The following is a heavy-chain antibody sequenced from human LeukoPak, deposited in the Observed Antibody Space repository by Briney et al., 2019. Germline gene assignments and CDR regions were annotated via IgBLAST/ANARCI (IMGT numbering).Heavy chain of an antibody. CDR2: IIPIFGTA. Sequence: SVKVSCTASGGTFSSYAISWVRQAPGQGLEWMGGIIPIFGTANYAQKFQGRVTMTTDTSTSTAYIELRSLRSDDTAVYYCARVGGQQLVNWFDPWGQGTLVTVSS. CDR3: ARVGGQQLVNWFDP. J-gene: IGHJ5*02. V-gene: IGHV1-69*05. CDR1: GGTFSSYA. D-gene: IGHD6-13*01.